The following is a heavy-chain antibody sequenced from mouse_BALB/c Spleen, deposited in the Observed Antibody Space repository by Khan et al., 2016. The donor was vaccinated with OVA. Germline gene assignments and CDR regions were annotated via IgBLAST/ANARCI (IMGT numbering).Heavy chain of an antibody. J-gene: IGHJ2*01. CDR2: ISYSGST. CDR3: ARTARIKY. CDR1: GYSITSGYG. Sequence: EVQLRESGPGLVKPSQSLSLTCTVTGYSITSGYGWNWIRQFPGNKLEWMGYISYSGSTNYNPSLKSRISITRDTSKNQFFLQLNSVTSEDTATYYCARTARIKYWGQGTTLTVSS. D-gene: IGHD1-2*01. V-gene: IGHV3-2*02.